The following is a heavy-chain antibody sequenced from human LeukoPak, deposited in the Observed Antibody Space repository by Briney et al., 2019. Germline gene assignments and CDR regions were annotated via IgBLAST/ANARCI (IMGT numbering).Heavy chain of an antibody. Sequence: KPSETLSLTCTVSGGSISSSSYYWGWIRQPPGKGLEWIGNVYYTGSTYYNPSLKSRVTISLDTSKNQFSLKLSSVTAADTAVYYCARDLLDGGLDYWGQGTLVTVSS. CDR3: ARDLLDGGLDY. CDR2: VYYTGST. J-gene: IGHJ4*02. CDR1: GGSISSSSYY. V-gene: IGHV4-39*07. D-gene: IGHD4-23*01.